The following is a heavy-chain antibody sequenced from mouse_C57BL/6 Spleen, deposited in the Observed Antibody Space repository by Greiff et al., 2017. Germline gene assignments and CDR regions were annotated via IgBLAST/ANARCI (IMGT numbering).Heavy chain of an antibody. CDR3: ARSLRPPDY. CDR1: GYTFTSYW. CDR2: IDPSDSYT. Sequence: QVQLQQPGAELVKPGASVQLSCKASGYTFTSYWMQWVKQRPGQGLEWIGEIDPSDSYTNYNQKFKGKATLTVDTSSSTAYMQLSSLTSEDSAVYYCARSLRPPDYWGQGTTLTVSS. V-gene: IGHV1-50*01. J-gene: IGHJ2*01. D-gene: IGHD3-2*02.